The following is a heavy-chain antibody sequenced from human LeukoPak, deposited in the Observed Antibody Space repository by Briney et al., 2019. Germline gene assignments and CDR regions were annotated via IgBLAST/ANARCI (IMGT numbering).Heavy chain of an antibody. CDR3: ARAHHPGSGWDFDY. CDR2: ITSSSSYI. V-gene: IGHV3-21*01. CDR1: GFTFSSYS. J-gene: IGHJ4*02. Sequence: GGSLRLSCAASGFTFSSYSMNWVRQAPGKGLEWVSSITSSSSYIYYADSVKGRFTISRDNAKNSLYLQMNSLRAEDTAVYYCARAHHPGSGWDFDYWGPGTLVTVSS. D-gene: IGHD6-19*01.